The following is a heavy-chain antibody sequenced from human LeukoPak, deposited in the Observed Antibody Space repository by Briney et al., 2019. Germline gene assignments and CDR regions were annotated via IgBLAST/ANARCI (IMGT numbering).Heavy chain of an antibody. Sequence: GGSLRLSCAASGFTSSSYAMHWVRQAPGKGLEWVAVISYDGSNKYYADSVKGRFTISRDNSKNTLYLQMNSLRAEDTAVYYCARDSIAVAGLDYWGQGTLVTVSS. D-gene: IGHD6-19*01. J-gene: IGHJ4*02. CDR2: ISYDGSNK. V-gene: IGHV3-30-3*01. CDR3: ARDSIAVAGLDY. CDR1: GFTSSSYA.